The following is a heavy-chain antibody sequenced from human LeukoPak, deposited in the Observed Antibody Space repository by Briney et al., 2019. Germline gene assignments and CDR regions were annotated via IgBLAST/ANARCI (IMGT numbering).Heavy chain of an antibody. J-gene: IGHJ4*02. Sequence: SVKVSCKASGGTFSNYAISWVRQAPGQGLEWMGGTIPLFDTANYAQKFQGRVTITADEPTGTAYMELSSLRSEDTAVYYCARETRKNAAGGTDFFDYWGQGTLVTVSS. V-gene: IGHV1-69*01. CDR1: GGTFSNYA. CDR2: TIPLFDTA. D-gene: IGHD6-13*01. CDR3: ARETRKNAAGGTDFFDY.